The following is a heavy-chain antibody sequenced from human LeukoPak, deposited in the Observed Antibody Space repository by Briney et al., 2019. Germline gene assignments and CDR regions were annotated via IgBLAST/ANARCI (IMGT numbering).Heavy chain of an antibody. V-gene: IGHV3-23*01. Sequence: GGSLRLSCAASGFTFSSYAMSWVRQAPGKGLEWVSAISGSGGSTYYADSVKGRFTISRDNSKNTLYLQMNSLRAEDTAVYYCARSSGYCSSTSCYADFDYWGQGTLVTVSS. D-gene: IGHD2-2*01. J-gene: IGHJ4*02. CDR2: ISGSGGST. CDR3: ARSSGYCSSTSCYADFDY. CDR1: GFTFSSYA.